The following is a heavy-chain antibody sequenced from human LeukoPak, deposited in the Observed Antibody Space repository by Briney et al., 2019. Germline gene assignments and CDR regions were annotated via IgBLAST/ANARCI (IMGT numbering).Heavy chain of an antibody. CDR2: IIPILGIA. J-gene: IGHJ4*02. CDR1: GGTFSSYA. CDR3: ARSAPGVVGYFDY. Sequence: GASVKVSCKASGGTFSSYAISWVRQAPGQGLEWMGRIIPILGIANYAQKFQGRVTITADKSTSTAYMELSSLRSEDTAVYYCARSAPGVVGYFDYWGQGTLVTVSS. V-gene: IGHV1-69*04. D-gene: IGHD3-3*01.